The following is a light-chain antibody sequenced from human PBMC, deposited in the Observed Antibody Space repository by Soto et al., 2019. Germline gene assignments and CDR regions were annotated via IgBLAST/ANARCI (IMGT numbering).Light chain of an antibody. CDR3: QQYHSYWT. Sequence: KLTQSPATLSSSVADRLTITCRASQNIRSRLAWFQQKPGKAPKLLIYDASSLESGVPQRLSGSGSGTEFTLTISRMQADDFSTYYCQQYHSYWTFGQGTKVDIK. CDR2: DAS. J-gene: IGKJ1*01. CDR1: QNIRSR. V-gene: IGKV1-5*01.